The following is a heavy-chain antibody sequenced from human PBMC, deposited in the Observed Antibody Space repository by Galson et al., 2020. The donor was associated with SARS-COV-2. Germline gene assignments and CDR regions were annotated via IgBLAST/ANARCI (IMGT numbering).Heavy chain of an antibody. D-gene: IGHD4-17*01. CDR2: VKSKTDGGTT. V-gene: IGHV3-15*01. CDR1: GFTFSNAW. J-gene: IGHJ4*02. CDR3: TWTTVTLQWDF. Sequence: GESLKISCAASGFTFSNAWMSWVRQAPGEGLEWVGRVKSKTDGGTTDYAAPVKGRFIISRDDSKNTLYLQMDSLKTEDTAVYYCTWTTVTLQWDFWGQGTQVIVSS.